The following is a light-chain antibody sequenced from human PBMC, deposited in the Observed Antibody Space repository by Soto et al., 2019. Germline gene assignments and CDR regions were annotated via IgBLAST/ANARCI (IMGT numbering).Light chain of an antibody. Sequence: DIQMPQSPSSLSASVGDRVTITCRASQTISTYLNWYQQKPGKAPRLLIYDASSLLSGVPSRFSGSGSGTDFTLTIASLQPEDFSTYYCQQSDSTPYTFGRGTKVEI. J-gene: IGKJ2*01. CDR1: QTISTY. CDR2: DAS. V-gene: IGKV1-39*01. CDR3: QQSDSTPYT.